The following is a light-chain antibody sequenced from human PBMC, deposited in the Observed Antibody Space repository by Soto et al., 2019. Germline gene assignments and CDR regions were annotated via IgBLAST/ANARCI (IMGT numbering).Light chain of an antibody. CDR2: MAY. Sequence: DIQMTQSPATLSASVGDRVAITCRASQSSRKWLAWYQQKPGTAPQLLIYMAYSLESGVPSRFSGSGSGKESTITISSLPHDDFATYYCQQYNSYYTFGQGTKVDIK. J-gene: IGKJ2*01. V-gene: IGKV1-5*03. CDR3: QQYNSYYT. CDR1: QSSRKW.